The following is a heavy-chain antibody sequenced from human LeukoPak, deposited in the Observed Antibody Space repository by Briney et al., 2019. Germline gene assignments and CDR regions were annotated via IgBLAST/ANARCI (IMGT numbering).Heavy chain of an antibody. Sequence: PGGSLRLSCAASGFTFDDYTMHWVRQAPGKGLEGVSLISWDGGSTYYADSVKGRFTISRDNSKNSLYLKMNSLRTEDTALYYCAKDRGVGYYYYGMDVWGQGTTVTVSS. V-gene: IGHV3-43*01. J-gene: IGHJ6*02. D-gene: IGHD3-3*01. CDR2: ISWDGGST. CDR3: AKDRGVGYYYYGMDV. CDR1: GFTFDDYT.